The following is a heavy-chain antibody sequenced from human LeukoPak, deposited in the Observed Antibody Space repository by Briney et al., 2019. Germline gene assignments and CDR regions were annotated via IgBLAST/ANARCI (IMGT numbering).Heavy chain of an antibody. D-gene: IGHD4-17*01. J-gene: IGHJ4*02. V-gene: IGHV1-18*01. CDR2: ISAYNGNT. CDR1: GYTFTSYG. CDR3: ARDLKASRMTTVTTYVPGY. Sequence: GASVKVSCKASGYTFTSYGISWVRQAPGQGLEWMGWISAYNGNTNYAQKLQGRVTMTTDTSTSTAYMELRSLRSDDTAVYYCARDLKASRMTTVTTYVPGYWGQGTLVTVSS.